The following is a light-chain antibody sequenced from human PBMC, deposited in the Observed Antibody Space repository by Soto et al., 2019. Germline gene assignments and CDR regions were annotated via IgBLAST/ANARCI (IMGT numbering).Light chain of an antibody. CDR3: SSYTSSSAHV. J-gene: IGLJ1*01. CDR1: SSDVGGYNY. V-gene: IGLV2-14*01. Sequence: QSVLTQPPSVSASPGQSITISCTGTSSDVGGYNYVSWYQQHPGKVPKLIIFEVTHRPSGVSSRFSGSKSGATASLTISGLQPDDEADYYCSSYTSSSAHVFGTGTKLTVL. CDR2: EVT.